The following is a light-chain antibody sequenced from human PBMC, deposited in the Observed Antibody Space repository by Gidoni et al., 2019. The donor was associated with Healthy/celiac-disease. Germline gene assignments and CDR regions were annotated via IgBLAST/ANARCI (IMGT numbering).Light chain of an antibody. CDR1: QRVSSN. Sequence: LVLTPSPATLSVSPGERATLSCRASQRVSSNLAWYQQKPGQAPRLLIYGASTRATGIPARFSGRGSGKEFTLTSSRLQAEYVADYYCQQYNNWSLWTFGQGTKVEIK. V-gene: IGKV3-15*01. CDR2: GAS. CDR3: QQYNNWSLWT. J-gene: IGKJ1*01.